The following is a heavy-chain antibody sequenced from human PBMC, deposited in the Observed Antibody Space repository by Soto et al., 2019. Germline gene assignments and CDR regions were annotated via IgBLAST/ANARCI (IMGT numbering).Heavy chain of an antibody. CDR3: AGVVHRHGMDV. D-gene: IGHD3-16*02. CDR2: IYYSGST. CDR1: GGSISSGGYY. V-gene: IGHV4-31*03. Sequence: SETLSLTCIVSGGSISSGGYYWSWIRQHPGKGLEWIGYIYYSGSTYYNPSLKSRVTISVDTSKNQFSLKLSSVTAADTAVYYCAGVVHRHGMDVWGQGTTVTVSS. J-gene: IGHJ6*02.